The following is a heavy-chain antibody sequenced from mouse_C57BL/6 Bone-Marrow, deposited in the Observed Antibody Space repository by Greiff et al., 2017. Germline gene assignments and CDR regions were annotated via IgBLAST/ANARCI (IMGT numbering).Heavy chain of an antibody. D-gene: IGHD1-1*01. Sequence: DVKLQESGPELVKPGASVKIPCKASGYTFTDYNMDWVKQSHGKSLEWIGDINPNNGGTIYNQKFKGKATLTVDKASSTAYMELRSLTSEYTAVYYCARRDYYGSSYGYFDVWGTGTTVTVSS. V-gene: IGHV1-18*01. CDR3: ARRDYYGSSYGYFDV. CDR2: INPNNGGT. J-gene: IGHJ1*03. CDR1: GYTFTDYN.